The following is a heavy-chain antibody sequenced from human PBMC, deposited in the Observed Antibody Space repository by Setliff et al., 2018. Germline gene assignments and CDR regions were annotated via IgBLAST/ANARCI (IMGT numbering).Heavy chain of an antibody. Sequence: PSETLSLTCAVYGGSFSGYYWSWIRQPPGKGLEWVSAISGSGGSTYYADSVKGRFTISRDNSKNTLYLQMNSLRAEDTAVYYCAKDRGYSYYYYGMDVWGQGTTVTVSS. J-gene: IGHJ6*02. D-gene: IGHD5-12*01. V-gene: IGHV3-23*01. CDR1: GGSFSGYY. CDR3: AKDRGYSYYYYGMDV. CDR2: ISGSGGST.